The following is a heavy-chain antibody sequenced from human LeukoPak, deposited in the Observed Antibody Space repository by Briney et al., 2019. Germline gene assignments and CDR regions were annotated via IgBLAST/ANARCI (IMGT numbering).Heavy chain of an antibody. D-gene: IGHD3-22*01. CDR2: IYYSGST. CDR1: GGSISSSSYY. Sequence: SETLSLTCTVSGGSISSSSYYWGWIRQPPGEGLEWIGSIYYSGSTYYNPSLKSRVTISVDTSKNQFSLKLSSVTAADTAVYYCASLFYYDSSDWGQGTLVTVSS. CDR3: ASLFYYDSSD. J-gene: IGHJ4*02. V-gene: IGHV4-39*01.